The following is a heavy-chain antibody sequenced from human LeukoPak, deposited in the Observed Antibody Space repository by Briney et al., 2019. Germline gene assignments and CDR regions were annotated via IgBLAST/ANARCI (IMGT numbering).Heavy chain of an antibody. D-gene: IGHD2-15*01. Sequence: PGGSLRLSCAASGFTFSSYWMSWVRQAPGKGLEWVANIKQDGSEKYYVDSVKGRFAISRDNAKNSLYLQMNSLRAEDTAVYYCARAEEYCSGGSCRFDPWGQGTLVTVSS. CDR3: ARAEEYCSGGSCRFDP. J-gene: IGHJ5*02. V-gene: IGHV3-7*01. CDR2: IKQDGSEK. CDR1: GFTFSSYW.